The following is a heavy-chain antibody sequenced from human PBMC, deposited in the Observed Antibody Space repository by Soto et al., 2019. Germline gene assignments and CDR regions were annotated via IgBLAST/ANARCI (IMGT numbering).Heavy chain of an antibody. CDR1: GFTFSSYA. CDR2: ISYDGSNK. CDR3: ARDGVYYYDSSGYQY. J-gene: IGHJ4*02. D-gene: IGHD3-22*01. V-gene: IGHV3-30-3*01. Sequence: AGGSLRLSCAASGFTFSSYAMHWVRQAPGKGLEWVAVISYDGSNKYYADSVKGRFTISRDNSKNTLYLQMNSLRAEDTAVYYCARDGVYYYDSSGYQYWGQGTLVTVSS.